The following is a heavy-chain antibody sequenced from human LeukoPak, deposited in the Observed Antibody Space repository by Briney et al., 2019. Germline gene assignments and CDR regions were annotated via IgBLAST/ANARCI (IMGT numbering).Heavy chain of an antibody. V-gene: IGHV3-74*01. J-gene: IGHJ4*02. CDR1: GFTFSSYA. CDR3: ARGSSSSGWFNDY. CDR2: INSDGSST. D-gene: IGHD6-19*01. Sequence: GGSLRLSCAASGFTFSSYAMSWVRQAPGKGLVWVSRINSDGSSTSYADSVKGRFTISRDNAKNTLYLQMNSLRAEDTAVYYCARGSSSSGWFNDYWGQGTLVTVSS.